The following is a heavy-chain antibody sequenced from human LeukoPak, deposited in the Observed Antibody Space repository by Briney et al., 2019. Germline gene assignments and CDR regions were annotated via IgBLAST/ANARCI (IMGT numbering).Heavy chain of an antibody. J-gene: IGHJ4*02. CDR2: IYPVDSAT. V-gene: IGHV5-51*01. CDR3: ARHPHNYVRLPYYFDY. D-gene: IGHD3-10*02. Sequence: GAPLQICCEGAGSFFTSYWIGWGRPLPGKGQGWMGIIYPVDSATRYSPSFQGQVTISAPKSISTAYLQWSSLKSSDTAMYYCARHPHNYVRLPYYFDYWGQGPLVTVS. CDR1: GSFFTSYW.